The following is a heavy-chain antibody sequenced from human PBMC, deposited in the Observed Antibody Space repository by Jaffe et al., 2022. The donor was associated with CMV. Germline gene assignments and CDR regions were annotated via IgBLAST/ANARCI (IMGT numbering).Heavy chain of an antibody. J-gene: IGHJ3*02. CDR1: GFTFSSYW. D-gene: IGHD3-22*01. CDR2: IKQDGSEK. V-gene: IGHV3-7*03. CDR3: ARDYESQGQGEPVYYYDSSGYGDAFDI. Sequence: EVQLVESGGGLVQPGGSLRLSCAASGFTFSSYWMSWVRQAPGKGLEWVANIKQDGSEKYYVDSVKGRFTISRDNAKNSLYLQMNSLRAEDTAVYYCARDYESQGQGEPVYYYDSSGYGDAFDIWGQGTMVTVSS.